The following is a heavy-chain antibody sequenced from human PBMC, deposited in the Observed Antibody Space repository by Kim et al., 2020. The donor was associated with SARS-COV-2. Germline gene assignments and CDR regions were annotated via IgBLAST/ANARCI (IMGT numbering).Heavy chain of an antibody. J-gene: IGHJ6*02. D-gene: IGHD5-18*01. Sequence: GESLKISCKGSGYSFTSYWIGWVRQMPGKGLEWMGIIYPGDSDTRYSPSFQGQVTISADKSISTAYLQWSSLKASDTAMYYCARHVDTAMVNYYYYGMDVWGQGTTVTVSS. CDR1: GYSFTSYW. CDR2: IYPGDSDT. V-gene: IGHV5-51*01. CDR3: ARHVDTAMVNYYYYGMDV.